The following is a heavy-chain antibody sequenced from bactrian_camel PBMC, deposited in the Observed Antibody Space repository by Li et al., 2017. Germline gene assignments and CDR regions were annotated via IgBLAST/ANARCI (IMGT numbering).Heavy chain of an antibody. CDR1: GYTASSNC. V-gene: IGHV3S55*01. CDR2: IGSDGL. J-gene: IGHJ6*01. Sequence: QLVESGGGSAQAGGSLRLSCTVSGYTASSNCMGWFRQAPGKEREGVATIGSDGLYYVDAVKGRFTISRDNGKNTVHLQMRELKTEDMGMYYCAKEGTYDCYSGSWCYHVGFGYWGQGTQVTVS. D-gene: IGHD3*01. CDR3: AKEGTYDCYSGSWCYHVGFGY.